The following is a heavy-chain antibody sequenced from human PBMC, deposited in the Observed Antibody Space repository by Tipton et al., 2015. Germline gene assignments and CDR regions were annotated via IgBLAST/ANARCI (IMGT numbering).Heavy chain of an antibody. V-gene: IGHV5-51*01. CDR3: ARRLPYFEWSKVYYFDY. CDR1: GYTFSNHW. CDR2: IHPSDSET. J-gene: IGHJ4*02. Sequence: VQLVQSGGEVKKPGESLKISCKVSGYTFSNHWIGWVRQMPGKSLEGVGIIHPSDSETKYSPSFEGLVTISADKSTSTAYLQWSSLKASDTAVYYCARRLPYFEWSKVYYFDYWGQGSPVTVS. D-gene: IGHD3-9*01.